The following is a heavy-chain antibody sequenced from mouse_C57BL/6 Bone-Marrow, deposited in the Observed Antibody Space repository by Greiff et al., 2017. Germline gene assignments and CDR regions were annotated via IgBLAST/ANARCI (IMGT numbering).Heavy chain of an antibody. CDR2: INPGSGGT. CDR3: ARSRVTTVVATRFAY. D-gene: IGHD1-1*01. Sequence: SGYAFTNYLIEWVKQRPGQGLEWIGVINPGSGGTNYNEKFKGKATLTADKSSSTAYMQLSSLTSEDSAVYFCARSRVTTVVATRFAYWGQGTLVTVSA. V-gene: IGHV1-54*01. CDR1: GYAFTNYL. J-gene: IGHJ3*01.